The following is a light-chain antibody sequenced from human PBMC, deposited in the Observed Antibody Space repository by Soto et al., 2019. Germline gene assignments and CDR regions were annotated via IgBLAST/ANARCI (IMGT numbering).Light chain of an antibody. CDR2: AAS. V-gene: IGKV1-6*01. Sequence: IQMTQSPSSLSASVGDRVTITCRASQSISSYLNWYQQKPGKAPKLLIYAASSLQSGVPSRFSGSGYGTDFTLTISSLQPEDFATYYCLQDYNYPWTFGQGTKVDI. CDR1: QSISSY. J-gene: IGKJ1*01. CDR3: LQDYNYPWT.